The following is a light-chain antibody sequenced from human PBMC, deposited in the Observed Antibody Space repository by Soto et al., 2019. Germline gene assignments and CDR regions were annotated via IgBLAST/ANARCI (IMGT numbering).Light chain of an antibody. J-gene: IGKJ5*01. CDR1: QSFRGL. CDR2: DAY. Sequence: EVVLTQSPVTLSLSPGERATLSCRASQSFRGLLAWYQQKPGQAPRLLIYDAYNRATGIPPRFSGSGSGTDFPLTISSLEPEDSAVYYCQQRHMWPLTFGQGTRLEIK. CDR3: QQRHMWPLT. V-gene: IGKV3-11*01.